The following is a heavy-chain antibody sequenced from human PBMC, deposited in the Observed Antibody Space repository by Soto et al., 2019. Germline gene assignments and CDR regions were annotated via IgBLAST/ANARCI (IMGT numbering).Heavy chain of an antibody. J-gene: IGHJ4*02. CDR1: GGSISSYY. V-gene: IGHV4-59*01. Sequence: PSETLSLTCTVSGGSISSYYWSWIRQPPGKGLEWIGYIYYSGSTNYNPSLKSRVTISVDTSKNQFSLKLSSVTAADTAVYYCAREDRYSSSWLDYWGQGTLVTVSS. D-gene: IGHD6-13*01. CDR2: IYYSGST. CDR3: AREDRYSSSWLDY.